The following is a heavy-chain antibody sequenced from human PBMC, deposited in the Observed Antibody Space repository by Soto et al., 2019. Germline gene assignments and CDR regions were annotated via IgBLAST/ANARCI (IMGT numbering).Heavy chain of an antibody. Sequence: QVQLHQWGAGLLKPSETLSLTCAVHGGSVRGYYWTWIRQSPEKGLEWIGEINHSGTTNYSPSLKTRVTISVDTSMNQFSLILSSVTAADTAVYYCARGGEYQLLLRDYYYFNMDVWGTGTTVTVS. CDR1: GGSVRGYY. D-gene: IGHD2-2*01. CDR3: ARGGEYQLLLRDYYYFNMDV. CDR2: INHSGTT. J-gene: IGHJ6*03. V-gene: IGHV4-34*01.